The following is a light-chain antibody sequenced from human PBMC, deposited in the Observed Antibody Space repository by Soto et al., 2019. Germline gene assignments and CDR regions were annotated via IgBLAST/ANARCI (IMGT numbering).Light chain of an antibody. CDR1: QSINTF. CDR2: GAS. V-gene: IGKV1-39*01. CDR3: QQTYTSRPWT. Sequence: DIQVTQSPSSLSASVGDRVTITCRASQSINTFLNWYQQRPGKAPNLLIYGASNLQSGVPSRFSGSGSGTDFTLTISSLQPEDFATYYCQQTYTSRPWTFGRATKLEIK. J-gene: IGKJ1*01.